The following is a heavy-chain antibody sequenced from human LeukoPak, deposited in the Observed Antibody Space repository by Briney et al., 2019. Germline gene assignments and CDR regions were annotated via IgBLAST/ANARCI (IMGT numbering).Heavy chain of an antibody. CDR3: ARGGLSDPPYYYYYGMDV. V-gene: IGHV3-30-3*01. Sequence: GGSLRLSCAASGFTFSSYAMHWVRQAPGKGLEWVAVISYDGSNKYYADSVKGRFTISRDNSKNTLYLQMNSLRAEDTAVYYCARGGLSDPPYYYYYGMDVWGQGTTVTVSS. J-gene: IGHJ6*02. D-gene: IGHD3/OR15-3a*01. CDR1: GFTFSSYA. CDR2: ISYDGSNK.